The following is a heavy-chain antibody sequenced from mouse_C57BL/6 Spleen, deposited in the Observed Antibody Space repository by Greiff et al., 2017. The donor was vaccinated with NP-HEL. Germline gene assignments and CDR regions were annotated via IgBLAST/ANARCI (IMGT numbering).Heavy chain of an antibody. CDR3: ARAVRRLLRGFAY. CDR2: INPNNGGT. Sequence: VQLQQSGPELVKPGASVKISCKASGYTFTDYYMNWVKQSHGKSLEWIGDINPNNGGTSYNQKFKGKATLTVDKSSSTAYMELRSLTSEDSAVYYCARAVRRLLRGFAYWGQGTLVTVSA. CDR1: GYTFTDYY. V-gene: IGHV1-26*01. D-gene: IGHD2-3*01. J-gene: IGHJ3*01.